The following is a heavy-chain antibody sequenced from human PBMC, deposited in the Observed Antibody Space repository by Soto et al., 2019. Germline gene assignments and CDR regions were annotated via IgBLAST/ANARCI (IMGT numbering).Heavy chain of an antibody. J-gene: IGHJ6*02. CDR3: ARDRYGESSSTSCYGMDV. CDR2: IIPIFGTA. CDR1: AGTFSSYA. Sequence: QVQLVQSGPEVKKPGSSVKVSCKASAGTFSSYAISWVRQAPGQGLEWMGGIIPIFGTANYAQKFQGRVTITADESTSTAYMELSSLRSEDTAVYYCARDRYGESSSTSCYGMDVWGQGTTVTVSS. V-gene: IGHV1-69*01. D-gene: IGHD2-2*01.